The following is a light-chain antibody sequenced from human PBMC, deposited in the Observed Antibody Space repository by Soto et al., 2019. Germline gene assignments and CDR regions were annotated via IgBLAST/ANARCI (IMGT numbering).Light chain of an antibody. J-gene: IGKJ5*01. V-gene: IGKV3-20*01. CDR1: QSLISRY. CDR2: GAS. Sequence: EIVLTQSPGTLSMFPGERATLSCRASQSLISRYLAWYQQKPGQAPRLLIYGASSRATGIPDRFSGSGSGTDFTLTISRLEPEDFALYSCQQYGTSPTFGQGTRLEIK. CDR3: QQYGTSPT.